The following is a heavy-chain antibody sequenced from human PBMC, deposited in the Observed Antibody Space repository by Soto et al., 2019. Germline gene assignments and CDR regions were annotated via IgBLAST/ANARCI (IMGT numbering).Heavy chain of an antibody. V-gene: IGHV4-34*01. Sequence: TLSLTCAVYGGSFSGYYWSWIRQPPGKGLEWIGEINHSGSTNYNPSLKSRVTISVDTSKNQFSLKLSSVTAADTAVYYCARGCLYGSGSYYKVWGQGTLVTVSS. CDR3: ARGCLYGSGSYYKV. CDR1: GGSFSGYY. J-gene: IGHJ4*02. D-gene: IGHD3-10*01. CDR2: INHSGST.